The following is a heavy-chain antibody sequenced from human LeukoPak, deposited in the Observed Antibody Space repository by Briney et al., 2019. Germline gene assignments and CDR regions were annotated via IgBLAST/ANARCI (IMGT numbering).Heavy chain of an antibody. Sequence: ASVKVSCKASGYTFTGYYMHWVRQAPGQGLEWMGWINPNSGGTYYAQKFQGRVTMTSDTSISTAYMELSRLRSDNTAVYYCARDFLRANFCTTPSCSPGFDYWGQGTLVTVSS. CDR2: INPNSGGT. D-gene: IGHD2-2*01. CDR3: ARDFLRANFCTTPSCSPGFDY. J-gene: IGHJ4*02. V-gene: IGHV1-2*02. CDR1: GYTFTGYY.